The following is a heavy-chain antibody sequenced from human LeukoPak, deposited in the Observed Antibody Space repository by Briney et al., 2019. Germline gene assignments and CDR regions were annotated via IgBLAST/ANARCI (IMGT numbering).Heavy chain of an antibody. Sequence: PGGSLRLSCATSGFTVSSNYMSWVRQAPGKGLEWVSVIYSGGSTYYADSVKGRFTISRDNSKNTLYLQMNSLRAEDTAVYYCARAATYGRGRDYWGQGTLVTVSS. CDR2: IYSGGST. V-gene: IGHV3-66*02. J-gene: IGHJ4*02. CDR1: GFTVSSNY. CDR3: ARAATYGRGRDY. D-gene: IGHD3-10*01.